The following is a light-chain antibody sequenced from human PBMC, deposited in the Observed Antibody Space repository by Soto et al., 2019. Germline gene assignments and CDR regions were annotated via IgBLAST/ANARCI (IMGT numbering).Light chain of an antibody. CDR3: QQYNNWQYT. V-gene: IGKV3-15*01. CDR2: GAS. J-gene: IGKJ2*01. Sequence: EIVMTQSPATLSVSPGERATLSCRASQSVSSNLAWYQQKPGQAPRLLIYGASTRATGIPARFSGSGSGTEFTLTISNLQSEDFAVYYCQQYNNWQYTFGQGTKLEIK. CDR1: QSVSSN.